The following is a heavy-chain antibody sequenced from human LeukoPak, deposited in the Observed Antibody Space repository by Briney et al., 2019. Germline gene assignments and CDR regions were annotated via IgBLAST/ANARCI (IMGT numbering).Heavy chain of an antibody. CDR3: ARELDYSIPYDY. Sequence: GASVKVSCKASGYTFTSYDINWVRQATGQGLEWMGWMNPNSGNTGYAQKFQGRVTMTRNTSISTAYMELSSLRSEDTAVYYCARELDYSIPYDYWGQGTLVTVSS. CDR1: GYTFTSYD. V-gene: IGHV1-8*01. D-gene: IGHD4-11*01. J-gene: IGHJ4*02. CDR2: MNPNSGNT.